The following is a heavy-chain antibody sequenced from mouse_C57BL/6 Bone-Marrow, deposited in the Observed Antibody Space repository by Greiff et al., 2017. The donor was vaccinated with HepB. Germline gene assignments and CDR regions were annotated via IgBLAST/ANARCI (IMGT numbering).Heavy chain of an antibody. CDR2: ICRGGST. D-gene: IGHD3-3*01. Sequence: QVQLQESGPGLVQPSQSLSITCTVSGFSFTSYGLHWVSQSPGKGLEWLGVICRGGSTDYNAAFMYRLSITKDNSKSQVFFKMNSLQADDTAIYYCAKNRENPEDCAMDYWGQGTSVTVSA. V-gene: IGHV2-5*01. J-gene: IGHJ4*01. CDR1: GFSFTSYG. CDR3: AKNRENPEDCAMDY.